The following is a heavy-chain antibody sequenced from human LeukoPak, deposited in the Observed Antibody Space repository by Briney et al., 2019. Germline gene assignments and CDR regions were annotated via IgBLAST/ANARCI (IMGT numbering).Heavy chain of an antibody. CDR2: IYPGDSDT. Sequence: GESLKISCKGSGYSFTSYWIGWVRQMPGKGLEWMGIIYPGDSDTRYSPSFQGQVTISADKSISTAYLQWSSLKASDTAMYYCARPLLWFGDPYYFDYWGQGTLVTVSS. V-gene: IGHV5-51*01. D-gene: IGHD3-10*01. J-gene: IGHJ4*02. CDR3: ARPLLWFGDPYYFDY. CDR1: GYSFTSYW.